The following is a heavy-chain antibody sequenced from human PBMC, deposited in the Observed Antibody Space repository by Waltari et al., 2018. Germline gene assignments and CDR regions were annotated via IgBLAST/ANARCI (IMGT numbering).Heavy chain of an antibody. Sequence: EVQLVESGGGLVKPGGSLRLSCAASGFTFSSYSMNWVRQAPGKGLEWVSSISSSRSYIYYAGSSKGRFTISRDNAKNSLYLQMNSLRAEDTAVYYCARVSSSYFDYWGQGTLVTVSS. J-gene: IGHJ4*02. CDR1: GFTFSSYS. CDR3: ARVSSSYFDY. D-gene: IGHD6-6*01. CDR2: ISSSRSYI. V-gene: IGHV3-21*01.